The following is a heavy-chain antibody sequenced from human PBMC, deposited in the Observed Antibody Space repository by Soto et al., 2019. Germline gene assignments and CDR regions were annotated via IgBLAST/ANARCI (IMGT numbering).Heavy chain of an antibody. D-gene: IGHD5-18*01. CDR3: TRRLIRGYSYPNRYYFDY. J-gene: IGHJ4*02. CDR1: GGTFSSYA. Sequence: QVQLVQSGAEVKKPGSSVKVSCKASGGTFSSYAISWVRQAPGQGLEWMGGIIPIFGTANYAQKFQGRVTLTSDESTSTAYVELSRLRSEDTAVYYCTRRLIRGYSYPNRYYFDYWGQETLVTVYS. CDR2: IIPIFGTA. V-gene: IGHV1-69*01.